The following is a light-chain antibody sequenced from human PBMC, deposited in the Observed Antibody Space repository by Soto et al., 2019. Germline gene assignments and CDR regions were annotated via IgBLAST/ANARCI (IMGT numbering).Light chain of an antibody. CDR1: SSNIGSNY. CDR3: AAWDDSVSGPGVV. V-gene: IGLV1-47*01. J-gene: IGLJ2*01. CDR2: RNN. Sequence: QSVLTQPPSASGTPGQRVTISCSGSSSNIGSNYVYWYQQRPGTAPKLLIYRNNQRPSGVPDRFSDSKSGTSASLAISGLRSEDEADYYCAAWDDSVSGPGVVFGGGTKLTVL.